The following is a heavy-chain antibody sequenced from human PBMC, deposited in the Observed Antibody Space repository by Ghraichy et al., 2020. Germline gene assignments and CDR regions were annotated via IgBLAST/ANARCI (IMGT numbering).Heavy chain of an antibody. D-gene: IGHD2-8*01. Sequence: GESLNISCSTSGYSFSTYWIGWVRQRPGKGLEWMGIIYPDDSDNRYSPSAQGQVTLSVDKSISTVYLQWNSLKASDTGMYYCARGLVGTTNAPFGYWGQGTQVTVS. CDR2: IYPDDSDN. CDR1: GYSFSTYW. V-gene: IGHV5-51*01. CDR3: ARGLVGTTNAPFGY. J-gene: IGHJ4*02.